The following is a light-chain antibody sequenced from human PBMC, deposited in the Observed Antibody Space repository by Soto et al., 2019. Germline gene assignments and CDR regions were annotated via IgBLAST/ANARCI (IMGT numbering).Light chain of an antibody. J-gene: IGLJ1*01. CDR1: SSDVGGYNY. CDR3: SSYAGSNCV. Sequence: QSVLTQPPSASGSPGQSVTISCTGTSSDVGGYNYVSWYQQHPGKAPKLMIYEVSKRPSGVPDRFSGSKSGNTASLTVSGLQAEDEADYYCSSYAGSNCVFGPGTKLTVL. V-gene: IGLV2-8*01. CDR2: EVS.